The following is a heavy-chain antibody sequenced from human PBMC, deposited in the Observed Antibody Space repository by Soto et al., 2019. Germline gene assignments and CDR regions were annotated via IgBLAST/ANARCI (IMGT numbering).Heavy chain of an antibody. V-gene: IGHV4-34*01. Sequence: PSETLSLTCAVYGGPFSGYYWSWIRQPPGKGLEWIGEINHSGSTNYNPSLKSRVTISVDTSKNQFSLKLSSVTAADTAVYYCARVMSLLWRSYSRWFDPWGQGTLVTVSS. CDR2: INHSGST. CDR1: GGPFSGYY. D-gene: IGHD3-10*01. J-gene: IGHJ5*02. CDR3: ARVMSLLWRSYSRWFDP.